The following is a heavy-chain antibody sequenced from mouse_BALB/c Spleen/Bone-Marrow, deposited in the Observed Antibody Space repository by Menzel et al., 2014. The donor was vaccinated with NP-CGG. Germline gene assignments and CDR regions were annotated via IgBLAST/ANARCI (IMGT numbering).Heavy chain of an antibody. CDR1: GYIFTSFW. Sequence: EVQLQQSGAVLARPGASVRMSCKASGYIFTSFWMHWVKQRPGQGLEWIGAVYPGNNDTNYDQNFKGKAKLTAVTSTSTAYMEFSSLTNEDSAVYYCTRYYYGGRDWYFDVWGAGTTVTVSS. D-gene: IGHD1-1*01. CDR2: VYPGNNDT. CDR3: TRYYYGGRDWYFDV. J-gene: IGHJ1*01. V-gene: IGHV1-5*01.